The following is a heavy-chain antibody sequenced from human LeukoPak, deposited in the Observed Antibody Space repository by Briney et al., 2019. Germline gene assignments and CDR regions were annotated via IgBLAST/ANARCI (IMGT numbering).Heavy chain of an antibody. CDR3: AREDRYCSGGSCYGFDY. CDR1: GGTFSSYA. Sequence: SVKVSCKASGGTFSSYAISWVRQAPGQGLEWMGGIIPIFGTANYAQKFQGRVTIAADESTSTAYMELSSLRSEDTAVYYCAREDRYCSGGSCYGFDYWGQGTLVTVSS. D-gene: IGHD2-15*01. V-gene: IGHV1-69*13. J-gene: IGHJ4*02. CDR2: IIPIFGTA.